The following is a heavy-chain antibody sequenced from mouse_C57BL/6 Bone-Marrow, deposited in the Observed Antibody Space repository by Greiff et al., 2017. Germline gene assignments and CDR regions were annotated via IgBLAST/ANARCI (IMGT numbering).Heavy chain of an antibody. CDR3: ANEGYYGKDY. CDR2: IYPSASET. J-gene: IGHJ2*01. D-gene: IGHD2-1*01. V-gene: IGHV1-61*01. Sequence: VQLQQPGAALVRPGSSVKLSCTASGYTFTSYWMDWVKQRPGQALEWIGNIYPSASETHSNQKFKDKATLTVDKSSSTAYMQLSRLTSEDSSVCYCANEGYYGKDYWGQGTPLTVSS. CDR1: GYTFTSYW.